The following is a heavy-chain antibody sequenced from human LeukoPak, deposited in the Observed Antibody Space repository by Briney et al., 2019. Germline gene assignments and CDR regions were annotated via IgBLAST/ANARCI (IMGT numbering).Heavy chain of an antibody. J-gene: IGHJ4*02. CDR3: AKDKFGGYSSRAIFDY. CDR1: GFTFDDYA. V-gene: IGHV3-9*01. D-gene: IGHD6-13*01. CDR2: ISWNSGSI. Sequence: PGGSLRLSCAASGFTFDDYAMHWVRQAPGKGLEWVSGISWNSGSIGYADSVKGRFTISRDNAKNSLYLQMNSLRAEDTALYYCAKDKFGGYSSRAIFDYWGQGTLVTVSS.